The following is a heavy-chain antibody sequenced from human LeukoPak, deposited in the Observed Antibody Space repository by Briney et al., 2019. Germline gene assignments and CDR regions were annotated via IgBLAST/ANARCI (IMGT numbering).Heavy chain of an antibody. J-gene: IGHJ4*02. CDR2: INPSGGST. D-gene: IGHD3-9*01. V-gene: IGHV1-46*01. CDR1: GYTFTSYY. CDR3: AREGQSYYDILTGYYRVYYFDY. Sequence: ASVKVSCKASGYTFTSYYMHWVRQAPGQGLEWMGIINPSGGSTSYAQKFQGRVTMTRDMSTSTVYMELSSLRSEDTAVYYCAREGQSYYDILTGYYRVYYFDYWGQGTLVTVSS.